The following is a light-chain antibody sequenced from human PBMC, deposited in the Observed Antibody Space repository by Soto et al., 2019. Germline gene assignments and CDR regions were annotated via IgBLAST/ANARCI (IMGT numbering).Light chain of an antibody. V-gene: IGKV3-20*01. Sequence: EIVLTQSQGTLSLSPGDRATLSCRASQSISSSHLAWYQQKPGQAPRLLIFGASTRAAGIPDRFSGSGSGTDFTLTVSRLEPDDFAIYYRQQWGSSPPRYTFGQGTRLEIK. CDR2: GAS. J-gene: IGKJ2*01. CDR1: QSISSSH. CDR3: QQWGSSPPRYT.